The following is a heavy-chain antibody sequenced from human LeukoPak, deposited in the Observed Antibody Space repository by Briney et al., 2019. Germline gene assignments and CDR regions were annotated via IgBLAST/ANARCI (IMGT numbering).Heavy chain of an antibody. V-gene: IGHV3-74*03. Sequence: PGGSLRLSCAASGFTFSDYWMHWVRQVPGKGLVWVSRINISGSSTTYADSVKGRFTISRDNAKNTLYLQMDSLRAEDTGVYYCARSNHADDFWGQGTLVTVSS. CDR2: INISGSST. J-gene: IGHJ4*02. CDR3: ARSNHADDF. CDR1: GFTFSDYW. D-gene: IGHD1-14*01.